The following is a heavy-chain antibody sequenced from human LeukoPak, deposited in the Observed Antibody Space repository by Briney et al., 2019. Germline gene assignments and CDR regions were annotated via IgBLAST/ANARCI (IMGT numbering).Heavy chain of an antibody. CDR1: GFTFSSYA. CDR3: AKDLGSSTSCSDY. J-gene: IGHJ4*02. Sequence: GGSLRLSCAASGFTFSSYAMSWVRQAPGKGLEWVSAISGSGGSAYYADSVKGRFTISRDNSKNTLYPQMNSLRAEDTAVYYCAKDLGSSTSCSDYWGQGTLVTVSS. V-gene: IGHV3-23*01. CDR2: ISGSGGSA. D-gene: IGHD2-2*01.